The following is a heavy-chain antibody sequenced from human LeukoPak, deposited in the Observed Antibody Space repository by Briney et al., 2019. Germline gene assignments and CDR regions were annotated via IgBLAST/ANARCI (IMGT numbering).Heavy chain of an antibody. V-gene: IGHV4-59*01. CDR1: GGSISSYS. D-gene: IGHD3-10*01. CDR2: IYYSGST. CDR3: AKDRGSGWDGFDI. Sequence: SETLSLTCTVSGGSISSYSWSWIRQPPGKGLEWIGYIYYSGSTNYNPSLKSRVTISVDTSKNQFSLKLSSVAAADTAVYFCAKDRGSGWDGFDIWGQGTMATVS. J-gene: IGHJ3*02.